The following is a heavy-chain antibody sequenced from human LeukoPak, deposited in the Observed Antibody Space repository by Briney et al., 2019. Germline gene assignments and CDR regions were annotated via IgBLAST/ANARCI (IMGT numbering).Heavy chain of an antibody. Sequence: GGSLRLSCAASGFTFSSYAMSRVRQAPGKGLEWVSAISGSGGSTYYADSVKGRFTISRDNSKNTLYLQMNSLRAEDTAVYYCASATIFGVVMTYYYYMDVWGKGTTVTVSS. V-gene: IGHV3-23*01. D-gene: IGHD3-3*01. CDR2: ISGSGGST. CDR3: ASATIFGVVMTYYYYMDV. CDR1: GFTFSSYA. J-gene: IGHJ6*03.